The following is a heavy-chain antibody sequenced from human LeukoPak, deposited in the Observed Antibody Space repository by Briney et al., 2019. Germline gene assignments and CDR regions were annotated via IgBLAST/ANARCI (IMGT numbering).Heavy chain of an antibody. V-gene: IGHV3-53*01. CDR3: SIESIFGVGATAVQQSGCEI. Sequence: PGGSLRLSCAASGFTVSSYYMSWVRQAPGKGLEWVSVIYSGGSTYYADSVKGRFTISRDHSKNTLYLQMNSLRGEDTAVYLCSIESIFGVGATAVQQSGCEIWGEGTMVSVSS. CDR1: GFTVSSYY. J-gene: IGHJ3*02. CDR2: IYSGGST. D-gene: IGHD3-3*01.